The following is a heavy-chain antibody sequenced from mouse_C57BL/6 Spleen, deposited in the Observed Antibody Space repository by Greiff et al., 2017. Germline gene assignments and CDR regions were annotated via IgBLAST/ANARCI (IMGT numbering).Heavy chain of an antibody. CDR1: GFTFSSYA. V-gene: IGHV5-9-1*02. Sequence: DVHLVESGEGLVKPGGSLKLSCAASGFTFSSYAMSWVRQTPEKRLEWVAYISSGGDYIYYADTLKGRFTISRDNARNTLYLQVSSLKSEDTAMYYCTRGYGSSPWFAYWGQGTLVTVSA. CDR3: TRGYGSSPWFAY. J-gene: IGHJ3*01. D-gene: IGHD1-1*01. CDR2: ISSGGDYI.